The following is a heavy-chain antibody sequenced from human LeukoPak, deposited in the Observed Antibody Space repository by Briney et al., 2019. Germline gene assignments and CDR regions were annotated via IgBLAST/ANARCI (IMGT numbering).Heavy chain of an antibody. V-gene: IGHV1-69*13. CDR2: FIPIFGTS. D-gene: IGHD5-24*01. CDR1: GGTFSSYA. Sequence: ASVKLSCKASGGTFSSYAISWVRQAPGQGLEYRGGFIPIFGTSNYAQKFPGRVTITADESTSTAYMELTSPRSEYTAVYYCAIPAKPMTTIFIYFDYWGQGTLSPSPQ. CDR3: AIPAKPMTTIFIYFDY. J-gene: IGHJ4*02.